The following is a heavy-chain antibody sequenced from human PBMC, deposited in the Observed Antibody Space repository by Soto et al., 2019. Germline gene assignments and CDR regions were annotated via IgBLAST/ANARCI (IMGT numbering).Heavy chain of an antibody. CDR3: ARDYDPGGSYSYMDV. CDR2: IYYTGGST. Sequence: SETLSLTCTVSGGSISSSYWNWIRQPQGKGLEWIGYIYYTGGSTNYNPSLKSRVTISVDTSKTQFSLRLNSVTAADAAVYYCARDYDPGGSYSYMDVWGKGTTVTVSS. D-gene: IGHD3-3*01. CDR1: GGSISSSY. V-gene: IGHV4-59*01. J-gene: IGHJ6*03.